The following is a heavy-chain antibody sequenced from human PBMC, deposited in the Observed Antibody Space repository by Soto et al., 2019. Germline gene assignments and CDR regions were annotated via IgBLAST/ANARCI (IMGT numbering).Heavy chain of an antibody. CDR1: GFTFSSYS. D-gene: IGHD3-9*01. CDR3: AREGTYYDILTTYYQYYFDY. V-gene: IGHV3-21*01. CDR2: ISSSSSYI. J-gene: IGHJ4*02. Sequence: GGSLRLSCAASGFTFSSYSMNWVRQAPGKGLEWVSSISSSSSYIHYADSVKGRFTISRDNAKNSLYLQMNSLRAEDTAVYYCAREGTYYDILTTYYQYYFDYWGQGTLVTVSS.